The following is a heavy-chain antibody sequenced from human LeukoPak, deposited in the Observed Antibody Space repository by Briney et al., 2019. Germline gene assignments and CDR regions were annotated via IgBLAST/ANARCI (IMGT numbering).Heavy chain of an antibody. CDR1: GGSITSSSYY. D-gene: IGHD6-13*01. Sequence: PSETLSLTCTVSGGSITSSSYYWGWIRQPPGKGLEWIGSSFYSGSTYYNPSLKSRVTISVDTSKTQFSLKLSSVTDADTAVYYCAKQQLVRCFDYWGQGTLVTVSS. V-gene: IGHV4-39*01. CDR2: SFYSGST. J-gene: IGHJ4*02. CDR3: AKQQLVRCFDY.